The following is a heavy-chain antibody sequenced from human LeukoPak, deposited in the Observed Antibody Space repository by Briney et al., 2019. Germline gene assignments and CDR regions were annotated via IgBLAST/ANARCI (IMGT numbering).Heavy chain of an antibody. CDR2: ISAYNGNT. J-gene: IGHJ3*02. CDR3: ASLLRYFDWRGDAFDI. CDR1: GYTFTSYG. D-gene: IGHD3-9*01. Sequence: ASVKVSCKASGYTFTSYGISWVRQAPGQGLEWMGWISAYNGNTNYAQKLQGRVTMTTDTSTSTAYMELRSLRSDDTAVYYCASLLRYFDWRGDAFDIWGKGTMVTVSS. V-gene: IGHV1-18*01.